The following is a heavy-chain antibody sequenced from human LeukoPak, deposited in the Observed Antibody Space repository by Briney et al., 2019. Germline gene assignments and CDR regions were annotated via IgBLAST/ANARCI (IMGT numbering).Heavy chain of an antibody. Sequence: GGSLRRSCAASGFTFSSYSMNWVRQAPGKGLEWVSYISSSSSTIYYADSVKGRFTISRDNAKNSLYLQMNSLRAEDTAVYYCARDPPDGDYYYGMDVWGQGTTVTVSS. V-gene: IGHV3-48*04. D-gene: IGHD4-17*01. CDR3: ARDPPDGDYYYGMDV. CDR1: GFTFSSYS. CDR2: ISSSSSTI. J-gene: IGHJ6*02.